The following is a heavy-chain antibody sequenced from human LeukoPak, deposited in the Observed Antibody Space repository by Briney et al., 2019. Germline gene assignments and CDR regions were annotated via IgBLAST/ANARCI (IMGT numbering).Heavy chain of an antibody. CDR2: IRGNGDT. CDR3: ARACWISNADAVW. V-gene: IGHV3-23*01. D-gene: IGHD1-1*01. J-gene: IGHJ4*02. CDR1: GFSFSSNA. Sequence: PGGSLRLSCAASGFSFSSNAMSWVRQAPARGLEWVSSIRGNGDTFYADSVKGRFTLSRDDSRNTVHLHLNNLRVEDSAVYYCARACWISNADAVWWGQGTLVTVSS.